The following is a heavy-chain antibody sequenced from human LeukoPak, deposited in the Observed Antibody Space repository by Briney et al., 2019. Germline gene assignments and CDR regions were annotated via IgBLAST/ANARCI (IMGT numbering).Heavy chain of an antibody. J-gene: IGHJ4*02. V-gene: IGHV3-7*03. CDR1: GFTFSSYW. Sequence: PGGSLRLSCAASGFTFSSYWMSWVRQAPGKGLEWVANIKQDGSEKYYVDSVKGRFTISRDNAKNSLYLQMNSLRAEDTAVYYCARVGGYDCFGDYFDYWGQGTLVTVSS. CDR2: IKQDGSEK. CDR3: ARVGGYDCFGDYFDY. D-gene: IGHD5-12*01.